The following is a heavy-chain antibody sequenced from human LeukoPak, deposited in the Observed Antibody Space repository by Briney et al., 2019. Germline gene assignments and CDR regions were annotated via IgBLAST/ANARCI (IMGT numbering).Heavy chain of an antibody. CDR2: IYSGGST. CDR3: AKDVAAMVTYGDY. V-gene: IGHV3-53*01. J-gene: IGHJ4*02. Sequence: PGGSLRLSCAASGFTVSSNYMSWVRQAPGKGLEWVSVIYSGGSTYYADSVKGRFTISRDNSKNTLYLQMNSLRVEDTAVYYCAKDVAAMVTYGDYWGQGTLVTVSS. CDR1: GFTVSSNY. D-gene: IGHD5-18*01.